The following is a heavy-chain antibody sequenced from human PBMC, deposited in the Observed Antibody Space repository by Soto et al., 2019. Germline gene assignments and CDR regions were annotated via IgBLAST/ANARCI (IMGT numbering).Heavy chain of an antibody. CDR1: GVSISSGNW. Sequence: LSLTCAVSGVSISSGNWWTWVRQSPQRGLEYIGEIFHDGTANYYPSFERRIAISVDTSKNQFSLKLTSVTAADTAIYFCARLVYDTRLNYMYFDFWGQGTLVTVSS. J-gene: IGHJ4*02. V-gene: IGHV4-4*01. CDR2: IFHDGTA. D-gene: IGHD3-10*01. CDR3: ARLVYDTRLNYMYFDF.